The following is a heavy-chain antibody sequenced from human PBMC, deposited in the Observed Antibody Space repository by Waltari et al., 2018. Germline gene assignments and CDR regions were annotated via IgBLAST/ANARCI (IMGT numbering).Heavy chain of an antibody. Sequence: QLQLQESGPGLVKPSETLSLTCTVSGGSISSSSYYWGWIRQPPGKGLEWIGSIYYNGSTYYNPSLKSRVTISVDTSKNQFSLKLSSVTAADTAVYYCARERDSSSSDYWGQGTLVTVSS. J-gene: IGHJ4*02. CDR1: GGSISSSSYY. D-gene: IGHD6-13*01. V-gene: IGHV4-39*07. CDR3: ARERDSSSSDY. CDR2: IYYNGST.